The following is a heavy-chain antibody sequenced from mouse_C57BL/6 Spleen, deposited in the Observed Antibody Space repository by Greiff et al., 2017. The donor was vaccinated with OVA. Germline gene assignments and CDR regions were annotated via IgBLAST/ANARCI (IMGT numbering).Heavy chain of an antibody. J-gene: IGHJ3*01. Sequence: QVQLQQSGAELVRPGASVKLSCKASGYIFTEYYITWVKQRPGQGLGWIARFYPGRDDTSYNEKFKGKATLTAEKSSSPAYMQLSSLTSEDSAVYCCAREGMEGFADWGQGTLVTVSA. D-gene: IGHD2-3*01. V-gene: IGHV1-76*01. CDR1: GYIFTEYY. CDR3: AREGMEGFAD. CDR2: FYPGRDDT.